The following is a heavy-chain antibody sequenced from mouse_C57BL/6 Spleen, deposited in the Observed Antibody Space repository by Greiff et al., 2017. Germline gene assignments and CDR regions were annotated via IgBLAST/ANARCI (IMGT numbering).Heavy chain of an antibody. CDR3: TRSLWLRGAMDY. J-gene: IGHJ4*01. CDR1: GFTFSDAW. CDR2: IRNKANNHAT. V-gene: IGHV6-6*01. D-gene: IGHD2-2*01. Sequence: DVQLQESGGGLVQPGGSMKLSCAASGFTFSDAWMDWVRQSPEKGLEWVAEIRNKANNHATYYAESVKGRFTITRDDSKSSVYLQLTSLRAEDTDIYYCTRSLWLRGAMDYWGQGTSVTVSS.